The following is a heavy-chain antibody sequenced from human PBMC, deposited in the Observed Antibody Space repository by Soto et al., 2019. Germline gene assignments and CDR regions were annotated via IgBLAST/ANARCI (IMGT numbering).Heavy chain of an antibody. V-gene: IGHV3-23*01. D-gene: IGHD2-15*01. J-gene: IGHJ4*02. CDR2: ISGSGGST. CDR1: GFTFSSYA. CDR3: AKDNVVVVAATRAYFDY. Sequence: PGGSLRLSCAASGFTFSSYAMSWVRQAPGKGLEWVSAISGSGGSTYYADSVKGRFTISRDNSKNTLYLQMNSLRAEDTAVYYCAKDNVVVVAATRAYFDYWGQGTLVTVS.